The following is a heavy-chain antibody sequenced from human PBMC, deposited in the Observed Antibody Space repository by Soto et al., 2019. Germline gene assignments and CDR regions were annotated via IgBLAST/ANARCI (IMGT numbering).Heavy chain of an antibody. D-gene: IGHD2-8*02. Sequence: PSETLSLTCTVSGGSISSGGYYWTWIRQHPGKGLEWIEYNYYSGITYYNPSLKSRVTISLDTSKNQFSLKLSSVTAADTAVYYCARGGGVYYFDYWGQGTLVTVSS. V-gene: IGHV4-31*03. J-gene: IGHJ4*02. CDR3: ARGGGVYYFDY. CDR2: NYYSGIT. CDR1: GGSISSGGYY.